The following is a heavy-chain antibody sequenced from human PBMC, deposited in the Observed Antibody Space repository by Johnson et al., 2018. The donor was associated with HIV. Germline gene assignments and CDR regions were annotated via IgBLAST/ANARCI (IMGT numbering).Heavy chain of an antibody. CDR1: GFTFSSYA. D-gene: IGHD2-2*02. CDR3: ARDRVPAAIGLAYRGAFDI. J-gene: IGHJ3*02. V-gene: IGHV3-30*04. CDR2: ISYDGSNK. Sequence: VQLVESGGGVVQPGRSLRLSCAASGFTFSSYAMHWVRQAPGKGLEWVAVISYDGSNKYYADSVKGRFTISRDNSKNTLYLQMNSLRAEDTAVYYCARDRVPAAIGLAYRGAFDIWGQGTMVIVSS.